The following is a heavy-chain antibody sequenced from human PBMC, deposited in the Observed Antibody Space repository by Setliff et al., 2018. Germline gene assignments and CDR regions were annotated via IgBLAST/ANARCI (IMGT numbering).Heavy chain of an antibody. CDR2: MYSSGST. V-gene: IGHV4-39*01. D-gene: IGHD3-16*02. CDR3: ARGVSTLYSSDWFDP. J-gene: IGHJ5*02. Sequence: SETLSLTCTVSGGPINSDRYYWGWIRQPPGKGLEWIGSMYSSGSTYYNPSLKSRVTISVDTSQNQFSLKLSSVTAADTAAYYCARGVSTLYSSDWFDPWGQGTLVTVSS. CDR1: GGPINSDRYY.